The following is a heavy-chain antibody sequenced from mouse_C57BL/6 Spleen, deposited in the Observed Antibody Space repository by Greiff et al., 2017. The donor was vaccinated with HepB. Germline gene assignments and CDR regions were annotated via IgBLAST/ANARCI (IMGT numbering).Heavy chain of an antibody. CDR3: ARSGYDGYYWFAY. Sequence: QVQLQQSGAELVRPGTSVKMSCKASGYTFTNYWIGWAKQRPGHGLEWIGDIYPGGGYTNYNEKFKGKATLTADKSSSTAYMQFSSLTSEDSAIYDCARSGYDGYYWFAYWGQGTLVTVSA. J-gene: IGHJ3*01. V-gene: IGHV1-63*01. D-gene: IGHD2-3*01. CDR2: IYPGGGYT. CDR1: GYTFTNYW.